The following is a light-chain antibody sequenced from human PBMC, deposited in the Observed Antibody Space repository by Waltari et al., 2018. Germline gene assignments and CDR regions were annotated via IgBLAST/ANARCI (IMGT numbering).Light chain of an antibody. V-gene: IGKV4-1*01. CDR3: QQYYGIPFT. Sequence: IVLTQSPDSLAVSLGQRATLTCKSTQHILYSSDQKNYLAWYQQKAGQPPKLLIYWASTRESGVPDRFSGSGSGTDFTLTISSLQAGDVAVYYCQQYYGIPFTFGPGTKVEIK. CDR1: QHILYSSDQKNY. J-gene: IGKJ3*01. CDR2: WAS.